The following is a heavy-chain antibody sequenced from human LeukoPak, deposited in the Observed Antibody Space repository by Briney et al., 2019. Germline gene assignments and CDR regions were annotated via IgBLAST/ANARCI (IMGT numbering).Heavy chain of an antibody. D-gene: IGHD5-18*01. CDR2: IYHSGST. Sequence: PSQTLSLTCAVSGGSISSGGYSWSWIRQPPGKGLEWIGYIYHSGSTNYNPSLKSRVTISVDTSKNQFSLKLSSVTAADTAVYYCASNGYSYDYWGQGTLVTVSS. CDR1: GGSISSGGYS. V-gene: IGHV4-30-2*01. J-gene: IGHJ4*02. CDR3: ASNGYSYDY.